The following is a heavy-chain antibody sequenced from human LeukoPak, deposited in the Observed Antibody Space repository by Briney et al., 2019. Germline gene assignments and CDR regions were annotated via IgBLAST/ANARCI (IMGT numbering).Heavy chain of an antibody. CDR3: STVDGSTGPPFDY. CDR2: ISSSSSTI. Sequence: GGSLRLSCAASGFTFSSYSMNWVRQAPGKGLEWVSYISSSSSTIYYADSVKGRFTISRDNAKNSLYLQMNSLKTEDTAVYYCSTVDGSTGPPFDYWGQGTLVTVSS. J-gene: IGHJ4*02. D-gene: IGHD3-22*01. CDR1: GFTFSSYS. V-gene: IGHV3-48*04.